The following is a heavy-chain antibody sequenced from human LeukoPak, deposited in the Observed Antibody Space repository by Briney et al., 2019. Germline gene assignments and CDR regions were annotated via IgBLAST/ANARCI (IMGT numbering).Heavy chain of an antibody. Sequence: GESLKISCKGSGYSINNYWIGWVRPMPGKGLEWMGIIYPADSDIRYSPSFQGQVTISADKSISTVYLQWSSLKASDTAMYYCARQEYCSGGSCYTWFDPWGQGTLVTVSS. CDR1: GYSINNYW. CDR2: IYPADSDI. CDR3: ARQEYCSGGSCYTWFDP. V-gene: IGHV5-51*01. D-gene: IGHD2-15*01. J-gene: IGHJ5*02.